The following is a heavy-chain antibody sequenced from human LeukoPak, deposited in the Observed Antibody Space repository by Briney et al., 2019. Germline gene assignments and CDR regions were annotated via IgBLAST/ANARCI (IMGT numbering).Heavy chain of an antibody. CDR2: IYYSGST. CDR1: GGSISSYY. CDR3: AMYSSSSLGNAKNY. V-gene: IGHV4-59*01. J-gene: IGHJ4*02. D-gene: IGHD6-6*01. Sequence: SETLSLTCTVSGGSISSYYWSWIRQPPGNGLEWIGYIYYSGSTNYNPSLKSRVTISVDTSKNQFSLKLSSVTAADTAVYYCAMYSSSSLGNAKNYWGQGTLVTVSS.